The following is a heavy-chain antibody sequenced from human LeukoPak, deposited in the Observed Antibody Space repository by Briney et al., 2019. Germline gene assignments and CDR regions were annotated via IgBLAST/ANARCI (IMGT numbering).Heavy chain of an antibody. V-gene: IGHV4-30-2*01. D-gene: IGHD6-13*01. CDR1: GGSISSGGYS. J-gene: IGHJ4*02. Sequence: PSETLSLTCAVSGGSISSGGYSWSWIRQPPGKGLEWIGYIYHSGSTYYNPSLKSRVTISVDRSKNQFSLKLSSVTAADTAVYYCARATGAAAAAFDYWGQGTLVTVSS. CDR3: ARATGAAAAAFDY. CDR2: IYHSGST.